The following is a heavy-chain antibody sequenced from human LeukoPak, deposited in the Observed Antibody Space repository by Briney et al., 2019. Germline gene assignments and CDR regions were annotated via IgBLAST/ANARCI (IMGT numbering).Heavy chain of an antibody. CDR2: INPSGGST. CDR1: GYTFTSYY. D-gene: IGHD2-15*01. J-gene: IGHJ6*03. CDR3: ASAGWYYYYMDV. Sequence: ASVRVSCKASGYTFTSYYMHWVRQAPGQGLEWRGIINPSGGSTSYAQKFQGRVTMTRDTSTSTVYMELSSLRSEDTAVYYCASAGWYYYYMDVWGKGTTVTISS. V-gene: IGHV1-46*01.